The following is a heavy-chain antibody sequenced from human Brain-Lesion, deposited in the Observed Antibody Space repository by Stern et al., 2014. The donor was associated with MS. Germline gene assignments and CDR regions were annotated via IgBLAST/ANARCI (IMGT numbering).Heavy chain of an antibody. D-gene: IGHD5-18*01. CDR2: IYYSGAT. V-gene: IGHV4-31*03. Sequence: VQLVQSGPGLVKPSQTLSLTCTVSGDSISSRGYYWSWLRQHPGKGLEWIGYIYYSGATFYNPSLKSRVSISLDTSKNQFSLRLSSVTAADTAVYYCARDWSGSSIHLAPAYGGHIRFDPWGQGTLVTVSS. CDR1: GDSISSRGYY. J-gene: IGHJ5*02. CDR3: ARDWSGSSIHLAPAYGGHIRFDP.